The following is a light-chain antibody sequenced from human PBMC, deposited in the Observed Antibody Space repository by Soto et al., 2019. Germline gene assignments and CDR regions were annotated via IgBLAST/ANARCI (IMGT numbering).Light chain of an antibody. CDR1: SSDVGVYNH. V-gene: IGLV2-14*01. Sequence: QSVLTQPASVSGSPGHAITISCTGTSSDVGVYNHVSWYQQHPGKAPKVMLYDVSKRPSGVSNRFSGSKSGNTPSLTISGLQAEDEADYYGSSHKSSSTVVVCGRGTKRTVL. J-gene: IGLJ2*01. CDR3: SSHKSSSTVVV. CDR2: DVS.